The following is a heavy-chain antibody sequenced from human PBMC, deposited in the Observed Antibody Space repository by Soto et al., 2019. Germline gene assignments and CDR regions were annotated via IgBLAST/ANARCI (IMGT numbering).Heavy chain of an antibody. CDR3: ARDSPQNSYALNWFDP. Sequence: PSETLSLTCTVSGGSISSSSYYWGWIRQAPGKGLEWVSYISSSGSNIYYADSVKGRFTISRDNAKNSLYLQMNSLRAEDTAVYYCARDSPQNSYALNWFDPWGQGTLVTVSS. J-gene: IGHJ5*02. V-gene: IGHV3-11*01. D-gene: IGHD5-18*01. CDR1: GGSISSSSYY. CDR2: ISSSGSNI.